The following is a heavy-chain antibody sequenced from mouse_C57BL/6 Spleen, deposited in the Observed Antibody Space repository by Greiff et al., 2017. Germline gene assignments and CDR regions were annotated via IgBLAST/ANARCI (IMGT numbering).Heavy chain of an antibody. D-gene: IGHD4-1*01. V-gene: IGHV5-9*01. Sequence: EVHLVESGGGLVKPGGSLKLSCAASGFTFSSYTMSWVRQTPEKRLEWVATISGGGGNTYYPDSVKGRFTISRDNAKNTLYLQMSSLRSEDTALYYCARQTGKGGFDYWGQGTTLTVSS. CDR1: GFTFSSYT. CDR2: ISGGGGNT. CDR3: ARQTGKGGFDY. J-gene: IGHJ2*01.